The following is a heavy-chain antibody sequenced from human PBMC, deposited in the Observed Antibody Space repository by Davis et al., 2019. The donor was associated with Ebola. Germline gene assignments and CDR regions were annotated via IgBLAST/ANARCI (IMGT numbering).Heavy chain of an antibody. D-gene: IGHD3-10*01. CDR3: ARGLRRYYGSGSRKEYAFDI. V-gene: IGHV1-69*13. Sequence: SVKVSCKASGGTFSSYAISWVRQAPGQGLEWMGGIIPIFGTANYAQKFQGRVTITADESTSTAYMELSSLRSEDTAVYYCARGLRRYYGSGSRKEYAFDIWGQGTMVTVSS. J-gene: IGHJ3*02. CDR2: IIPIFGTA. CDR1: GGTFSSYA.